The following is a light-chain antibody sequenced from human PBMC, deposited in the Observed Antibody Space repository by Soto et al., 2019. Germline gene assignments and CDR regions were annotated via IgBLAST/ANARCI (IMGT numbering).Light chain of an antibody. CDR1: ISGFGGYIY. CDR2: DVS. CDR3: SSYTSSSTYV. Sequence: QPALTQPASVSGSPGQSLTISCTRTISGFGGYIYVSWYQQHPGKAPKLMIYDVSNRPSGVSNRFSGSKSGNTASLTISVLQAEDEADYYCSSYTSSSTYVFGAGTKVTVL. J-gene: IGLJ1*01. V-gene: IGLV2-14*01.